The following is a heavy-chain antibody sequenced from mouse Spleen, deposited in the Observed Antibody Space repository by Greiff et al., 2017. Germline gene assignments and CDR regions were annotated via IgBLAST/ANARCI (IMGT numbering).Heavy chain of an antibody. D-gene: IGHD2-1*01. J-gene: IGHJ1*01. V-gene: IGHV5-9-1*01. Sequence: EVKLMESGGGLVKPGGSLKLSCAASGFTFSSYAMSWVRQTPEKRLEWVATISSGGSYTYYPDSVKGRFTISRDNAKNTLYLQMSSLRSEDTAMYYCARGGGNYVGWYFDVWGAGTTVTVSS. CDR3: ARGGGNYVGWYFDV. CDR1: GFTFSSYA. CDR2: ISSGGSYT.